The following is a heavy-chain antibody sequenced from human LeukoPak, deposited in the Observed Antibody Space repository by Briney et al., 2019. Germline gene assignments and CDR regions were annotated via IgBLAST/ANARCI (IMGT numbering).Heavy chain of an antibody. CDR2: VSGSGDRT. CDR1: GFTFSIYA. CDR3: AKSNYFDSGGYYFFDY. V-gene: IGHV3-23*01. Sequence: GGSLRLSCAASGFTFSIYAMSWVRQAPGKGLEWVSAVSGSGDRTYFADSVKGRFTISRDNSKNTLYLQMNSLRAEDTAVYYCAKSNYFDSGGYYFFDYWGQGTLVTVSS. J-gene: IGHJ4*02. D-gene: IGHD3-22*01.